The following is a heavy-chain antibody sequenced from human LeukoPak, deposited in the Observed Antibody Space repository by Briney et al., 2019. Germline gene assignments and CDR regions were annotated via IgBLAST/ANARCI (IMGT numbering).Heavy chain of an antibody. CDR2: ISSSSSYI. CDR3: ASCITMIEGDAFDI. J-gene: IGHJ3*02. Sequence: GGSLRLSCAASGFTFSSYSMNWVRQAPGKGLEWVSSISSSSSYIYYADSVKGRFTISRDNAKNSLYLQMNGLRAEDTAVYYCASCITMIEGDAFDIWGQGTMVTVSS. CDR1: GFTFSSYS. V-gene: IGHV3-21*01. D-gene: IGHD3-22*01.